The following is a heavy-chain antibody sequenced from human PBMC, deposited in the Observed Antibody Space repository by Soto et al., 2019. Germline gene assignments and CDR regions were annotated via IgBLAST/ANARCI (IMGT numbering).Heavy chain of an antibody. V-gene: IGHV4-30-2*06. CDR3: ARGDRRGNWFDP. CDR2: IYHSGST. J-gene: IGHJ5*02. CDR1: GCSISSGGYS. Sequence: QLQLQESGSGLVKPSQTLSLTCAVSGCSISSGGYSWSWIRQSPGKGLEWIGYIYHSGSTYYNPSLQSRVAIAVDRSKNQFSQKLSSVTAADTAVYYCARGDRRGNWFDPWGQGSRVSVCS.